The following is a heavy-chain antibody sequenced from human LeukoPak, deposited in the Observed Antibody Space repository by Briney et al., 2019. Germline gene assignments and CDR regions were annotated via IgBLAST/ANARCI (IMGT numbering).Heavy chain of an antibody. CDR1: GGSISSGGYS. D-gene: IGHD3-16*02. Sequence: SETLSLTCAVSGGSISSGGYSWSWIRQPPGKGLEWIGYIYYSGSTYYNPSLKSRVTISVDTSKNQFSLKLSSVTAADTAVYYCARVSPYVWGSYRYTGSRGEPKINNWFDPWGQGTLVTVSS. CDR3: ARVSPYVWGSYRYTGSRGEPKINNWFDP. V-gene: IGHV4-30-4*07. CDR2: IYYSGST. J-gene: IGHJ5*02.